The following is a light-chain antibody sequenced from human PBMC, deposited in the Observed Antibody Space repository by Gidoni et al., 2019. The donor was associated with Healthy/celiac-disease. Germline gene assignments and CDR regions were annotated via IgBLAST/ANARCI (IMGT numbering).Light chain of an antibody. V-gene: IGKV1-33*01. CDR2: DAS. CDR3: QQYDNLPPALT. CDR1: QDISNY. J-gene: IGKJ4*01. Sequence: DIQMTQSPSSLSASVGDRVTITRQASQDISNYLNWYQQKPGKAPKLLIYDASNLETGVPSRFSGSGSCTDFTFTISSLQPEDIATYYCQQYDNLPPALTFGGGTKVEIK.